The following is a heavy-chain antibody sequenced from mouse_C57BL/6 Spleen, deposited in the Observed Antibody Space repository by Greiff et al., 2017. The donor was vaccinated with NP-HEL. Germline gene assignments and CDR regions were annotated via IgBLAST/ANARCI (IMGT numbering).Heavy chain of an antibody. CDR2: ISYDGSN. CDR1: GYSITSGYY. V-gene: IGHV3-6*01. CDR3: AREGYTPYGGAMDY. Sequence: EVKVEESGPGLVKPSQSLSLTCSVTGYSITSGYYWNWIRQFPGNKLEWMGYISYDGSNNYNPSLKNRISITRDTSKNQFFLKLNSVTTEDTATYYCAREGYTPYGGAMDYWGQGTSVTVSS. D-gene: IGHD1-1*01. J-gene: IGHJ4*01.